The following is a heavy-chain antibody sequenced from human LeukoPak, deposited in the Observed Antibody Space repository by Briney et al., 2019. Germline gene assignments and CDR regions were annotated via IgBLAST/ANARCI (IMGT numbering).Heavy chain of an antibody. CDR3: ARPIVNAFDI. CDR1: GFTFSSYS. V-gene: IGHV3-48*01. CDR2: IIGSSSTI. D-gene: IGHD1-26*01. Sequence: GGSLRLSCAASGFTFSSYSMNWVRQAPGKGLEWVSYIIGSSSTIHYADSVKGRFTISRESAKNSLYLQMNSLRAEDTAVYYCARPIVNAFDIWGQGTMVTVSS. J-gene: IGHJ3*02.